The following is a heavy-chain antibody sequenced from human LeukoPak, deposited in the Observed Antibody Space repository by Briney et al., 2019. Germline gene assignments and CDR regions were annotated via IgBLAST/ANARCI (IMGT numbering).Heavy chain of an antibody. V-gene: IGHV3-23*01. D-gene: IGHD2-2*01. CDR2: VSGDGVRT. Sequence: GGSLRLSCTGSIFYNYAVNWVRQAPGKGLEWVSAVSGDGVRTFYADSVKGRFTISRDNSMNTVSLQMNSLRAGDTAVYYCAKEQDNRLLLSHFDYWGQGILVTVS. CDR3: AKEQDNRLLLSHFDY. CDR1: GSIFYNYA. J-gene: IGHJ4*02.